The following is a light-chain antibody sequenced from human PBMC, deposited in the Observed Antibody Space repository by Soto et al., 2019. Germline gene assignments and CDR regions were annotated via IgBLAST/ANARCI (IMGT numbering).Light chain of an antibody. CDR2: DAS. CDR3: QQYNKWPLT. CDR1: QSITGN. V-gene: IGKV3-15*01. J-gene: IGKJ4*01. Sequence: EIVMTPSPSTLSASPGERATLSCRASQSITGNLTWYQQKPGQAPRLLIYDASTRATGIPDRFSGSGSGTEFTLTISSLQSEDFAVYYCQQYNKWPLTFGGGTKVDIK.